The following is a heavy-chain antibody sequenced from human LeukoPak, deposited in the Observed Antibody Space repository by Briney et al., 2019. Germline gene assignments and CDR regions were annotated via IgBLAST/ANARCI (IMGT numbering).Heavy chain of an antibody. V-gene: IGHV3-53*01. CDR3: ARSIAAGGYYYYYYMDV. J-gene: IGHJ6*03. Sequence: PGGSLRLSCAASGFTFSSYAMSWVRQAPGKGLEWVSVIYSGGSTYYADSVKGRFTISRDNSKNTLYLQMNSLRAEDTAVYYCARSIAAGGYYYYYYMDVWGKGTTVTVSS. CDR2: IYSGGST. D-gene: IGHD6-13*01. CDR1: GFTFSSYA.